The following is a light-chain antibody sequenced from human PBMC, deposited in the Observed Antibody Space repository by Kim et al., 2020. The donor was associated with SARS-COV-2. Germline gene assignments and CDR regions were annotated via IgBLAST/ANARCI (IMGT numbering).Light chain of an antibody. CDR1: HSISRTY. CDR3: QQYGNLPGT. Sequence: SPGQTSPLSCTASHSISRTYIAWYQQKRGQPPRLLIYGASTGATGIPVRFKGSGSGTDFTLTISRLEPEDFAMFYCQQYGNLPGTFGQGTKVDIK. J-gene: IGKJ1*01. CDR2: GAS. V-gene: IGKV3-20*01.